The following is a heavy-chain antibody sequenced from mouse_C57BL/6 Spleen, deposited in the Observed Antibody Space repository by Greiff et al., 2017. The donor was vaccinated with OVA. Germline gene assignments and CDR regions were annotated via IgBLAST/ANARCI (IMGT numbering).Heavy chain of an antibody. CDR1: GYTFTSYT. Sequence: VQLQQSGAELARPGASVKMSCKASGYTFTSYTMHWVKQRPGQGLEWIGYINPSSGYTTYNQKFKDKATLTADKSSSTAYMQLSSLTSEDSAVYYCAYGNYFDYWGQGTTLTVSS. J-gene: IGHJ2*01. D-gene: IGHD2-1*01. CDR3: AYGNYFDY. CDR2: INPSSGYT. V-gene: IGHV1-4*01.